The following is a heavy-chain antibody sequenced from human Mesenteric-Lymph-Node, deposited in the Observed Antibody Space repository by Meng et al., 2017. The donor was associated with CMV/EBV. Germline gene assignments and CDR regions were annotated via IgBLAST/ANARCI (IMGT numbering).Heavy chain of an antibody. V-gene: IGHV1-18*01. CDR1: GYTFTSYG. CDR2: ISAYNGNT. D-gene: IGHD3-3*01. CDR3: ARIRITIFGVVISIDY. Sequence: ASVKVSCKASGYTFTSYGISWVRQAPGQGLEWMGWISAYNGNTNYAQKLQGRVTMTTDTSTSTAYMELRSLRSDDTAVHYCARIRITIFGVVISIDYWGQGTLVTVSS. J-gene: IGHJ4*02.